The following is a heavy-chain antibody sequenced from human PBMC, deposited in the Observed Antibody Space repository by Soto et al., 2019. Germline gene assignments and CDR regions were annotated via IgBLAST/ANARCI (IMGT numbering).Heavy chain of an antibody. D-gene: IGHD6-13*01. CDR2: IWYDGSNK. CDR3: ARSMAAAGMNWFDP. J-gene: IGHJ5*02. Sequence: GGSLRLSCAASGFTFSSYGMHWVRQAPGKGLEWVAVIWYDGSNKYYADSVKGRFTISRDNSKNTLYLQMNSLRAEDTAVYYCARSMAAAGMNWFDPWGQGTLVTAPQ. CDR1: GFTFSSYG. V-gene: IGHV3-33*01.